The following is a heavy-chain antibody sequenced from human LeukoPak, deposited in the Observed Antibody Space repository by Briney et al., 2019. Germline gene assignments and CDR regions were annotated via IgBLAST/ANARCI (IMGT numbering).Heavy chain of an antibody. CDR2: IIPIFGTA. D-gene: IGHD3-10*01. Sequence: SVKVSCKASVGTFSSYAISWVRQAPGQGLEWMGRIIPIFGTANYAQKFQGRVTITTDESTSTAYMELSSLRSEDTAVYYCARDSLYYYGSGSAWFDPWGQGTLVTVSS. V-gene: IGHV1-69*05. CDR1: VGTFSSYA. CDR3: ARDSLYYYGSGSAWFDP. J-gene: IGHJ5*02.